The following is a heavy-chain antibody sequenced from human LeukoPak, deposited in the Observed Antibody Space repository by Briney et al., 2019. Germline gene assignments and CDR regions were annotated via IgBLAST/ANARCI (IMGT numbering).Heavy chain of an antibody. J-gene: IGHJ6*03. CDR2: IFYSGST. D-gene: IGHD5-12*01. CDR1: GGSMSSYY. CDR3: ARVAWLPLGYYYYMDV. V-gene: IGHV4-59*01. Sequence: SETLSLTCTVSGGSMSSYYWSWIRQPPGMGLEYIGNIFYSGSTNYNPSLKSRVTISVDTSKNQFSLKLSSVTAADTAVYYCARVAWLPLGYYYYMDVWGKGTTVTVSS.